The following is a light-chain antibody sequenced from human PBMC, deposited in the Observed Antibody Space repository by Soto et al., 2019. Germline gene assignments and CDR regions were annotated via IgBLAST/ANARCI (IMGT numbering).Light chain of an antibody. J-gene: IGLJ3*02. V-gene: IGLV2-14*01. CDR2: EVS. CDR3: RSYTSSTTPV. Sequence: QSALTQPASVSGSPGQSITISCTGTSSDVGGYAYVSWYQQYPGKAPKLVISEVSNRPSGVSHRFSGSRSGNTASLTISGLQAEDEADYYCRSYTSSTTPVFGGGTKLTVL. CDR1: SSDVGGYAY.